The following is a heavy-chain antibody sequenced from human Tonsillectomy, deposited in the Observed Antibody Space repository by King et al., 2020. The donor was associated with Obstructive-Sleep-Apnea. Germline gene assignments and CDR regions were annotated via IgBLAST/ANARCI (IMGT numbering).Heavy chain of an antibody. D-gene: IGHD6-19*01. CDR3: ARLPGRGSSGWYADY. Sequence: VQLVESGAEVKKPGESLKISCKGSGYSFTSYWIGWVRQMPGNGLEWMAIIYPGDSDTRYSPSFQGQVTISADKSISTAYLQWSSLKASDTAMYYCARLPGRGSSGWYADYWGQGTLVTVSS. CDR2: IYPGDSDT. J-gene: IGHJ4*02. V-gene: IGHV5-51*01. CDR1: GYSFTSYW.